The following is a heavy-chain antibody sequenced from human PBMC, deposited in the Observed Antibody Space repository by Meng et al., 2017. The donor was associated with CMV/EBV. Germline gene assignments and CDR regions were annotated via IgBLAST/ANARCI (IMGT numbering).Heavy chain of an antibody. V-gene: IGHV4-4*07. CDR3: ARDLGAAADPNWFDP. J-gene: IGHJ5*02. CDR1: GGSISSYY. D-gene: IGHD6-13*01. Sequence: VSGGSISSYYWSWIRQPAGKGQEWIGRIYTSGSTNYNPSPKSRVTMSVDTSKNQFSLKLSSVTAADTAVYYCARDLGAAADPNWFDPWGQGTLVTVSS. CDR2: IYTSGST.